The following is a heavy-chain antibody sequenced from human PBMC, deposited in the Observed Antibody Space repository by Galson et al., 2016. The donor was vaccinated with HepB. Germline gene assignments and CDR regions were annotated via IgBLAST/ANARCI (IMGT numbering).Heavy chain of an antibody. J-gene: IGHJ4*02. CDR3: GVLYGGRNY. V-gene: IGHV3-11*06. Sequence: SLRLSCAASGFSFSDYYMTWIRQAPGKGLEWVSYISTRSSYTNYAGSVKGRFTISRDNAKNSLYLQMNSLRAEDTAVYHCGVLYGGRNYWGQGTLVTVSS. CDR1: GFSFSDYY. CDR2: ISTRSSYT. D-gene: IGHD4-23*01.